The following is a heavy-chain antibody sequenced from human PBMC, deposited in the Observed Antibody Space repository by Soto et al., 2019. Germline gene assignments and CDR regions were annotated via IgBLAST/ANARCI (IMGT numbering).Heavy chain of an antibody. CDR3: ARESRSEDIVLVIAAQLVDAFDF. CDR2: IYYSGST. D-gene: IGHD2-2*01. Sequence: PSETLSLTCTVSGGSISSGVYYWSWIRQHPGKGLEWIGYIYYSGSTYYNPSLKSRVTISVDTSKNQFSLKLSSVTAEDTAVYYCARESRSEDIVLVIAAQLVDAFDFRGQGPIVTVSS. CDR1: GGSISSGVYY. V-gene: IGHV4-31*03. J-gene: IGHJ3*01.